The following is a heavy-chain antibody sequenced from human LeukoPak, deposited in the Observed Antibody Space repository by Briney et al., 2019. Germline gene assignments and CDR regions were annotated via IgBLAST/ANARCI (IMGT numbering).Heavy chain of an antibody. V-gene: IGHV4-39*07. CDR3: ARVPFGGSSWYAVRIFDY. CDR1: GGSIRSSTDY. J-gene: IGHJ4*02. Sequence: SETLSLTCTVSGGSIRSSTDYWGWIRQPPGKELEWIGSIYYSGSTNYNPSLKSRVTISVDTSKNQFSLKLSSVTAADTAVYYCARVPFGGSSWYAVRIFDYWGQGTLVTVSS. D-gene: IGHD6-13*01. CDR2: IYYSGST.